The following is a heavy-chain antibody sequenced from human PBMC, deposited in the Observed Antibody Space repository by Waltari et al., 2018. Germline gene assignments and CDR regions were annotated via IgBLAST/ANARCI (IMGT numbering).Heavy chain of an antibody. V-gene: IGHV1-69*13. CDR2: IIPIFGTA. D-gene: IGHD6-19*01. CDR1: GGTFSSYA. CDR3: AREETKQWLIKQGFDP. Sequence: QVQLVQSGAEVKKPGSSVKVSCKASGGTFSSYAISWVRQAPGQGLEWMGRIIPIFGTATYAQKFQGRVTITADKSTSTAYMELSSLRSEDTAVYYCAREETKQWLIKQGFDPWGQGTLVTVSS. J-gene: IGHJ5*02.